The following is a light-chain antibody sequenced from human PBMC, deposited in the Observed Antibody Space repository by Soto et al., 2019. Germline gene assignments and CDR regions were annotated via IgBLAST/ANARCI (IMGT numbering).Light chain of an antibody. CDR2: RNS. CDR3: ASLDDSLSGYV. V-gene: IGLV1-47*01. CDR1: SSNIGANY. Sequence: QSVLTQPPSASGTPGQRVSISCSGSSSNIGANYVYWYQHLPGTATKLLIYRNSQRPSGVPDRFSGSKSGTSASLAISGLRSEDEGAYYCASLDDSLSGYVFGTGTKLTVL. J-gene: IGLJ1*01.